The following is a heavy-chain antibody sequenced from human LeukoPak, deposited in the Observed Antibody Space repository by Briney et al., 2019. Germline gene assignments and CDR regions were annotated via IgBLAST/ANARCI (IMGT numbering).Heavy chain of an antibody. CDR2: IYYSGST. CDR1: GGSISSYY. CDR3: ARGGYCSSTSCYKGSRWFDP. J-gene: IGHJ5*02. Sequence: SETLSLTCTVSGGSISSYYWSWIRQHPGKGLEWIGYIYYSGSTYYNPSLKSRVTISVDTSKNQFSLKLSSVTAADTAVYYCARGGYCSSTSCYKGSRWFDPWGQGTLVTVSS. V-gene: IGHV4-59*06. D-gene: IGHD2-2*02.